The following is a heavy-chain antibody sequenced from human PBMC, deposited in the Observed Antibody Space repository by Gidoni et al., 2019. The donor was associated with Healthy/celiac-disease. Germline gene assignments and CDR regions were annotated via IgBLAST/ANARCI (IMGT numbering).Heavy chain of an antibody. D-gene: IGHD3-10*01. J-gene: IGHJ5*02. CDR1: GYTFTSYG. CDR3: VRELAGEWFDP. CDR2: ISAYNGNT. Sequence: QVQLVQSGAEVKKPGASVTVSCKASGYTFTSYGISWVRQAPGQGLEWMGWISAYNGNTNYAQKLQGRVTMTTDTSTSTAYRELRSLRSDDTAVYYCVRELAGEWFDPWGQGTLVTVSS. V-gene: IGHV1-18*01.